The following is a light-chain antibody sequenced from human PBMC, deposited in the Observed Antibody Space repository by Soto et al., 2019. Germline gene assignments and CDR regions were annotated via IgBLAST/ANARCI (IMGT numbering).Light chain of an antibody. Sequence: QLVLTQPASVSGSPGQSITISCTGTSSDVVNYNLVSWYQQHPGKAPKLLTYEVNKRPSGISNRFSGSTSANTASLTISGLQAEDEADYYCCSSAGTITPHVFGTGTKLTVL. J-gene: IGLJ1*01. CDR1: SSDVVNYNL. V-gene: IGLV2-23*02. CDR2: EVN. CDR3: CSSAGTITPHV.